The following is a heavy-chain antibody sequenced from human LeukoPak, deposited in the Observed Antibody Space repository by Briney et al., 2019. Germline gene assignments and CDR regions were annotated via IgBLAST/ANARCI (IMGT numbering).Heavy chain of an antibody. CDR1: GGSIGSYY. D-gene: IGHD3-22*01. J-gene: IGHJ3*01. Sequence: PSETLSLTCNVSGGSIGSYYWGWIRQPPGKGLEWIAYIYYTGSTNYNPSLRSRVSMSVDLAKNQFSLRLRSVTAADTAVYYCARDGKYSDSSAYYYVAFDFWGQGTMVTVSS. V-gene: IGHV4-59*01. CDR2: IYYTGST. CDR3: ARDGKYSDSSAYYYVAFDF.